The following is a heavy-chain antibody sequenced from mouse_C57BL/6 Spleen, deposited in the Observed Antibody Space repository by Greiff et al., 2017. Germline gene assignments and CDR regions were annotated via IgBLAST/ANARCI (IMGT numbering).Heavy chain of an antibody. Sequence: EVQLVESGAGLVQPGGSLSLSCAASGFTFTGYYMSWVRQPPGKALEWLGFIRNKANGYTTEYSASVKGQFTISIDTSQSILYLQMNALRAEASATDYCARLYGNSVWYFDFWGTGTTVTVSS. CDR2: IRNKANGYTT. CDR3: ARLYGNSVWYFDF. J-gene: IGHJ1*03. CDR1: GFTFTGYY. D-gene: IGHD2-1*01. V-gene: IGHV7-3*01.